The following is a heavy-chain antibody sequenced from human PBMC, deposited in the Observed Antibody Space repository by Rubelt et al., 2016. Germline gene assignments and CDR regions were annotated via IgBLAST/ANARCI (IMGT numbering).Heavy chain of an antibody. J-gene: IGHJ4*02. CDR2: ISGSGGST. V-gene: IGHV3-23*01. Sequence: GSGGGLVQPGGSLRLSCVPSEFTFSTYAMSWVRQAPGKGLEWVSAISGSGGSTYYAASVKGRFTISRDNSKNTLYLQMNSLRAEDTAVYYCARVGAVADDWGQGTLVTVSS. CDR3: ARVGAVADD. D-gene: IGHD6-19*01. CDR1: EFTFSTYA.